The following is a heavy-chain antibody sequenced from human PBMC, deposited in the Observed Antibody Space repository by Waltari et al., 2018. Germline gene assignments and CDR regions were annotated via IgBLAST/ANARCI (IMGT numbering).Heavy chain of an antibody. V-gene: IGHV1-69*12. CDR1: GLSIRGYT. Sequence: QVQLAQSGAEVKSPGSSVTISCKASGLSIRGYTSSWVRQAPGQGLEWMGGFIPVSGSQIYPQKFQGRLTITADGSTRTTVMELRNLRYEDTAVYFCARGYRYDSSERFYLDHWGQGTPVIVSS. J-gene: IGHJ4*02. D-gene: IGHD3-22*01. CDR2: FIPVSGSQ. CDR3: ARGYRYDSSERFYLDH.